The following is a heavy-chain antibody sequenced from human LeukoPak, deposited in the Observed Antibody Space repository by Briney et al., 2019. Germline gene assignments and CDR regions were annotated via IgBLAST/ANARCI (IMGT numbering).Heavy chain of an antibody. D-gene: IGHD2-2*01. J-gene: IGHJ5*02. CDR2: ISSSSSYI. V-gene: IGHV3-21*01. CDR3: ARDGCSSTSCYLSPNSNWFDP. Sequence: GGSLRLSCAASGFTFSSYSMNWVRQAPGKGLEWVSSISSSSSYIYYADSVKGRFTISRDNAKNSLYLQMNSLRAEDTAVYYCARDGCSSTSCYLSPNSNWFDPWGQGTLVTVSS. CDR1: GFTFSSYS.